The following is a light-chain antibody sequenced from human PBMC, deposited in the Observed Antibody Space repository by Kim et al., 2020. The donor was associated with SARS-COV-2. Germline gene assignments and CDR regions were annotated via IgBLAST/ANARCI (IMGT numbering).Light chain of an antibody. CDR2: DAT. V-gene: IGKV3-11*01. Sequence: EIVLTQSPATLSVSPGERATLSCRASQSISSFLAWYQQKPGQAPRLLIHDATTRATGIPARFSGSGSGTDFTITISSLEPEDFAVYYCHQRDSWPLTFGRGTKVDIK. J-gene: IGKJ4*01. CDR1: QSISSF. CDR3: HQRDSWPLT.